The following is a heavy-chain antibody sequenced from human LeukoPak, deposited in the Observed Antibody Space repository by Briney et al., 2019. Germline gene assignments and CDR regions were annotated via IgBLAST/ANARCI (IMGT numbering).Heavy chain of an antibody. Sequence: PSETLSLTCAVYGGSFSGYYWSWIRQPPGKGLEWIGVINHSGSTNYNPSLKSRVTISVDTSKNQFSLKLSSVTAADTAVYYCASREYSSGFYYFDYWGQGTLVTVSS. V-gene: IGHV4-34*01. CDR2: INHSGST. D-gene: IGHD6-19*01. J-gene: IGHJ4*02. CDR1: GGSFSGYY. CDR3: ASREYSSGFYYFDY.